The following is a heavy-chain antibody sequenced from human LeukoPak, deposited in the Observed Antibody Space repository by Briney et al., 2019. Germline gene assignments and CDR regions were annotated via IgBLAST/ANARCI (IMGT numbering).Heavy chain of an antibody. J-gene: IGHJ4*02. CDR2: INGSGST. Sequence: AGTLSLTCAVYGGSFSGYYWSWIRQPPGKGLEWIGEINGSGSTNYNPSLKSRVTISVDTSKNQFSLKLSSVTAADTAVYYCARARVLLWFGELLFDYWGQGTLVTVSS. V-gene: IGHV4-34*01. CDR1: GGSFSGYY. D-gene: IGHD3-10*01. CDR3: ARARVLLWFGELLFDY.